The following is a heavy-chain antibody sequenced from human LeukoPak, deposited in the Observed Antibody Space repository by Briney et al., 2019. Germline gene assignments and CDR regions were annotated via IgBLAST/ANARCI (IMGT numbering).Heavy chain of an antibody. Sequence: ASVKVSCKASGYTFTGYYMHWVRQAPGQGLELMGWINPNSGGTNYAQKFQGRVTMTRDTSISTAYMELSRLRSDDTAVYYCARDRSAIFGVVIVPYVDYWGQGTLVTVSS. CDR2: INPNSGGT. V-gene: IGHV1-2*02. CDR3: ARDRSAIFGVVIVPYVDY. D-gene: IGHD3-3*01. J-gene: IGHJ4*02. CDR1: GYTFTGYY.